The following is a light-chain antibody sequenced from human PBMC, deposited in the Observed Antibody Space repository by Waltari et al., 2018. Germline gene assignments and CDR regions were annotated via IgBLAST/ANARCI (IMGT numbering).Light chain of an antibody. J-gene: IGKJ4*01. Sequence: IQMTQSPSSLSASIGDTVTITCRASRDIANNLNWYQQQSGKAPKLLIYRASSLQSGVPSRFSCSGSGTDFSLTINSLQPEDFATYYCQQGYDFPCTFGRGTKVEIK. CDR3: QQGYDFPCT. V-gene: IGKV1-6*02. CDR2: RAS. CDR1: RDIANN.